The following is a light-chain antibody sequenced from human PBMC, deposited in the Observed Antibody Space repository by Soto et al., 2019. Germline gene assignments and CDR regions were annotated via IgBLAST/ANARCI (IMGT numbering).Light chain of an antibody. CDR3: QQYDTFPWT. V-gene: IGKV3-15*01. CDR2: GAS. Sequence: EIVMTQSPATLSVSPGERASLSCRASQSVSSNLAWFQKKPGQAPRLLIYGASTRATGIPARFSGSGSGTEFTLTITGLQPEDFATFYCQQYDTFPWTFGQGTNVDFK. J-gene: IGKJ1*01. CDR1: QSVSSN.